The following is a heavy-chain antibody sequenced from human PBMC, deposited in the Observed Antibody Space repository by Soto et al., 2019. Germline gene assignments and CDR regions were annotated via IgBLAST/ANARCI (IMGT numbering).Heavy chain of an antibody. D-gene: IGHD3-16*01. CDR1: GGSISSSSYY. CDR3: ARHVSGGGGMDV. J-gene: IGHJ6*03. Sequence: QLQLQESGPGLVKTSETLSLTCTVSGGSISSSSYYWGWIRQPPGKGLEWIGNIFYSGSAYYSPSLKSRVTISVDTSKNQFSLSLSSVTAADTAVYYCARHVSGGGGMDVWGKGNTVTVSS. CDR2: IFYSGSA. V-gene: IGHV4-39*01.